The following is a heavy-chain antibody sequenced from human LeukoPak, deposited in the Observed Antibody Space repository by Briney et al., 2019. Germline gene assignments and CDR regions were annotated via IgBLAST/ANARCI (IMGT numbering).Heavy chain of an antibody. CDR2: VSSDGSHK. J-gene: IGHJ4*02. CDR3: AKGSIDWYYFDY. D-gene: IGHD3-9*01. Sequence: PGRSLRLACAASGFIFSTYDMHWVRQAPGKGLEWVAVVSSDGSHKYWADSVKGRFTISRDNSKNTVYLQMNSLRAEDTAVYYCAKGSIDWYYFDYWGQGTLVTVSS. V-gene: IGHV3-30*18. CDR1: GFIFSTYD.